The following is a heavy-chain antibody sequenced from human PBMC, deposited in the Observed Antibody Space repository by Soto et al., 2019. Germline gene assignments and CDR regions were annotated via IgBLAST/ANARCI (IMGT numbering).Heavy chain of an antibody. CDR2: IYYSGST. V-gene: IGHV4-59*01. J-gene: IGHJ6*03. CDR3: ARDLQEFWSGYYGPYYYYYMDV. D-gene: IGHD3-3*01. CDR1: GGTISSYY. Sequence: PSETLSLTCTVSGGTISSYYWSWIRQPPGKGLEWIGYIYYSGSTNYNPSLKSRVNISVDTSKNQFSLKLSSVTAADTAVYYCARDLQEFWSGYYGPYYYYYMDVWGKGTTVTVSS.